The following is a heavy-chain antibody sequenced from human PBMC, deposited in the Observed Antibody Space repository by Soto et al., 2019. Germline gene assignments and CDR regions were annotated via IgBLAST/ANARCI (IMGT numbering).Heavy chain of an antibody. J-gene: IGHJ6*02. CDR2: IYYSGST. V-gene: IGHV4-59*01. CDR1: GGSISSYY. Sequence: PSETLSLTCTFSGGSISSYYWSWIRQPPGKGLEWIGYIYYSGSTNYNPSLKSRVTISVDTSKNQFSLKLSSVTAADTAVYYCARDRFIAARGYYYYGMDVWGQGTTVTVSS. D-gene: IGHD6-6*01. CDR3: ARDRFIAARGYYYYGMDV.